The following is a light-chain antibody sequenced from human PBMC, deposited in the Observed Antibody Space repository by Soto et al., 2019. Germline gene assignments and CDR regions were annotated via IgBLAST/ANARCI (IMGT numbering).Light chain of an antibody. CDR3: HSHDNTLSVI. Sequence: QSVLTQPPSVSGAPGQRVTISCTGSSSNIGAGYGVHWYQQVPGIAPKLLIFGNNNRPSGVPDRFSGSKSGTSASLAISGLETEDEADYYCHSHDNTLSVIFGGGTKLTVL. V-gene: IGLV1-40*01. J-gene: IGLJ2*01. CDR2: GNN. CDR1: SSNIGAGYG.